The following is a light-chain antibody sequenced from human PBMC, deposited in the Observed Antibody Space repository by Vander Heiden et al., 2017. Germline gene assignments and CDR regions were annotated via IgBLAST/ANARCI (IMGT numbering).Light chain of an antibody. Sequence: IVMTQSPATLSVSPGERATLSCRASQSVSSNLAWYQQKPGQAPRLLIYGASTRATGVPARFTASGSGTEFTLTISSLQSEDFAVYYCQQDNNWPRTFGQGTKVEI. CDR1: QSVSSN. CDR2: GAS. V-gene: IGKV3-15*01. CDR3: QQDNNWPRT. J-gene: IGKJ1*01.